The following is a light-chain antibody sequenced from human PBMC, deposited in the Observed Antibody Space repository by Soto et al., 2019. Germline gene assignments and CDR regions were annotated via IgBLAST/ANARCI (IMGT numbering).Light chain of an antibody. Sequence: DIQMTQSPSSLSASGGDRVAITCRASQTISGFLNWYQQKPGKALKLVIYGASNLQSGVPPRFSGSGSGSEFTLTISGLQPDDFAIYFCQQSYSLPLTFGPGTKVDV. V-gene: IGKV1-39*01. CDR1: QTISGF. CDR3: QQSYSLPLT. J-gene: IGKJ3*01. CDR2: GAS.